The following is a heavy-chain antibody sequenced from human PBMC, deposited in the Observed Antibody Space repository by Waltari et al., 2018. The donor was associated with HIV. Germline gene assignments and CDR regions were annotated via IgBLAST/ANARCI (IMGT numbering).Heavy chain of an antibody. D-gene: IGHD4-17*01. V-gene: IGHV5-51*01. CDR2: IYPGDSDA. Sequence: EEKLVQSGAEVKEPGESLKISCKSLGNNFAGYWVGWVRQMPGKGLAWMGVIYPGDSDAVYSPSFQGRVIMSTDSSISTVYLQWSSLRASDTAMYYCARRKGDYRTAFDTWGQGTMVTASS. CDR1: GNNFAGYW. J-gene: IGHJ3*02. CDR3: ARRKGDYRTAFDT.